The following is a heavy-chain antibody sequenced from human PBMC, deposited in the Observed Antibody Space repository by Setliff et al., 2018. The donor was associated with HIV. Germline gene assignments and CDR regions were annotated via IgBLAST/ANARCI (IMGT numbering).Heavy chain of an antibody. D-gene: IGHD2-21*02. Sequence: WASVKVSCKASGYSLSTYAISWVRQAPGQGLEWMGWIDSNNGNRNFAQKFRGRVTMTTDISTNTAYMEVRSLSFDDTAVYYCVRGHCNSDCYWSFFDYWGQGILVTVSS. J-gene: IGHJ4*02. V-gene: IGHV1-18*01. CDR2: IDSNNGNR. CDR3: VRGHCNSDCYWSFFDY. CDR1: GYSLSTYA.